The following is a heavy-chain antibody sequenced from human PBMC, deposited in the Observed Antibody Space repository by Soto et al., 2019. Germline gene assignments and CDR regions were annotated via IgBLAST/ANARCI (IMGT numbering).Heavy chain of an antibody. CDR3: ARLKGDDYGDYDHYYYYYGMDV. CDR2: IYHTGKT. Sequence: PSETLSLTCTVSGDAIYIGGYYWTWIRQHPGKGLEWIGYIYHTGKTYYNPSLESRVTMSVDTSKNQFSLKLASVTAADTAMYYCARLKGDDYGDYDHYYYYYGMDVWGQGTTVTVSS. D-gene: IGHD4-17*01. CDR1: GDAIYIGGYY. J-gene: IGHJ6*02. V-gene: IGHV4-31*03.